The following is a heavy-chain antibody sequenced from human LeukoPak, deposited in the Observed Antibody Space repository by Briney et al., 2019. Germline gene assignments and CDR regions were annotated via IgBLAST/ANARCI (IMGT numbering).Heavy chain of an antibody. CDR3: AKDRRGYYGSGSYNDLDY. V-gene: IGHV3-30*02. D-gene: IGHD3-10*01. CDR1: GFTFSSYG. CDR2: IWYDGSKK. Sequence: PGGSLRLSCAASGFTFSSYGMHWVRQAPGKGLEWVAVIWYDGSKKYYADSVKGRFTISRDNSKNTLYLQMNSLRAEDTAVYYCAKDRRGYYGSGSYNDLDYWGQGTLVTVSS. J-gene: IGHJ4*02.